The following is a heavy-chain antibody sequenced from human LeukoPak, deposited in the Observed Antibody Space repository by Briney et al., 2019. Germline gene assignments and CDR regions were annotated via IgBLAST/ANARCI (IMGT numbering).Heavy chain of an antibody. CDR2: IKQDGSEK. CDR3: ARERSVKVGGNYYYYYMDV. D-gene: IGHD1-26*01. CDR1: GFTFSSYW. V-gene: IGHV3-7*01. Sequence: PGGSLRLSCAASGFTFSSYWKSWVCQAPGKGLEWVANIKQDGSEKYSVDSVKGRFTISRDNAKNSLYLQMNSLRAEDTAVYYCARERSVKVGGNYYYYYMDVWGKGTTVTVSS. J-gene: IGHJ6*03.